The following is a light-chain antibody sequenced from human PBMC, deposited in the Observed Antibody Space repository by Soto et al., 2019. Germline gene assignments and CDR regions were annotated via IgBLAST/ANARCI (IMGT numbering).Light chain of an antibody. CDR2: DAS. CDR1: QRIASY. V-gene: IGKV3-11*01. Sequence: DIVLTQSPATLSLSPGDRATLSCRASQRIASYLAWYQHKPGQAPRLLIYDASNRATGIPARFSGSGSGTDFMLTISSLEPEDFAVYYCQQRSNWFTFGGGTRVEIK. CDR3: QQRSNWFT. J-gene: IGKJ4*01.